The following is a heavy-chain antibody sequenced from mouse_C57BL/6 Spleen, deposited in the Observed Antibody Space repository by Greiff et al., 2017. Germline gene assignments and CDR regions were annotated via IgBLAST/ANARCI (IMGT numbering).Heavy chain of an antibody. V-gene: IGHV5-17*01. CDR1: GFTFSDYG. D-gene: IGHD1-1*01. CDR3: ARPHYGSSYDYYAMDY. CDR2: ISSGSSTI. Sequence: EVKLMESGGGLVKPGGSLKLSCAASGFTFSDYGMHWVRQAPEKGLEWVAYISSGSSTIYYADTVKGRFTISRDNAKNTLFLQMTSLRSEDTAMYYCARPHYGSSYDYYAMDYWGQGTSVTVSS. J-gene: IGHJ4*01.